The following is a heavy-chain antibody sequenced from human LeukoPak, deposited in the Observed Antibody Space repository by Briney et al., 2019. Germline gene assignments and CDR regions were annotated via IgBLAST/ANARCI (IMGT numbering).Heavy chain of an antibody. CDR1: GFSFSSYA. D-gene: IGHD6-19*01. CDR3: ARDNSGWYRYWYFDL. V-gene: IGHV3-53*01. Sequence: GGSLRLSCAASGFSFSSYAMSWVRQAPGKGLEWVSVIYSGGSTYYADSVKGRFTISRDNSKNTLYLQMNSLRAEDTAVYYCARDNSGWYRYWYFDLWGRGTLVTVSS. CDR2: IYSGGST. J-gene: IGHJ2*01.